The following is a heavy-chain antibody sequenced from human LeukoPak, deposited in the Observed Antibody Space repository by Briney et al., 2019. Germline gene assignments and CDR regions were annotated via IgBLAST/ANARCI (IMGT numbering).Heavy chain of an antibody. CDR1: GFTFSSYA. D-gene: IGHD3-9*01. J-gene: IGHJ6*02. CDR2: ITDSGGST. Sequence: GGSLRLSCAASGFTFSSYAMSWVRQAPGKGLEWVSAITDSGGSTFYADSVKGRFTISRDNFKNTLYLEMNSLRAEDTAVYYCARATLTYYYYGMDVWGQGTTVTVSS. V-gene: IGHV3-23*01. CDR3: ARATLTYYYYGMDV.